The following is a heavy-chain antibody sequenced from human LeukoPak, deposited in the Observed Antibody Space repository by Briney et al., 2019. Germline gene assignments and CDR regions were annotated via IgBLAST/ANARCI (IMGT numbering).Heavy chain of an antibody. J-gene: IGHJ4*02. CDR3: AKDAPPYAYSSSWYYFDY. V-gene: IGHV3-23*01. CDR1: GFTFSSYA. Sequence: GGSLRLSCAASGFTFSSYAMSWVRQAPGKGLEWVSAISGSGGSTYYADSVKGRFTISRDNSKNTLYLQMNSLRAEDTAVYYCAKDAPPYAYSSSWYYFDYWGQGTLVTVSS. CDR2: ISGSGGST. D-gene: IGHD6-13*01.